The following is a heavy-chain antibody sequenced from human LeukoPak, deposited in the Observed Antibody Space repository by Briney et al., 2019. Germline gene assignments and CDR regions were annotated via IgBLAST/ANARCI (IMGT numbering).Heavy chain of an antibody. CDR3: ARDSITIFGVINY. CDR1: GFTYSSYS. J-gene: IGHJ4*02. CDR2: ISSSSSTI. D-gene: IGHD3-3*01. V-gene: IGHV3-48*01. Sequence: GGSLRLSCAASGFTYSSYSMNWVRQAPGKGLEWVSYISSSSSTIYYADSVKGRFTISRDNAKNSLYLQMNSLRAEDTAVYYCARDSITIFGVINYWGQGTLVTVSS.